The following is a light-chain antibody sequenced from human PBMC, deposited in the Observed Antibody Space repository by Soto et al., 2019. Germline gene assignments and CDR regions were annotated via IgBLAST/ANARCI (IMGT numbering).Light chain of an antibody. V-gene: IGKV3-15*01. J-gene: IGKJ1*01. CDR1: QSVFSK. CDR2: DAS. Sequence: EMVMTQSPGTLSVSPGERVTLSCRASQSVFSKLAWYQQKPGQAPTLLIFDASARAPGTPARFSGSGSGTEFTLTINSLQSEDFGVYFCMQYNKWPLRTFGHGTKVEIK. CDR3: MQYNKWPLRT.